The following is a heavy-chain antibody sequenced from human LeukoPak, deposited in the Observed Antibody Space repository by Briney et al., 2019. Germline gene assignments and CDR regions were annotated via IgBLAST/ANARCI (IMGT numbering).Heavy chain of an antibody. V-gene: IGHV3-30-3*01. D-gene: IGHD5-18*01. Sequence: QPGGSLRLSCAASGFTFSSYAMHWVRQAPGKGLGWVAVISYDGSNKYYADSVKGRFTISRDNSKNTLYLQMNSLRAEDTAVYYCARTRGYSYGYVDYWGQGTLVTVSS. CDR3: ARTRGYSYGYVDY. J-gene: IGHJ4*02. CDR2: ISYDGSNK. CDR1: GFTFSSYA.